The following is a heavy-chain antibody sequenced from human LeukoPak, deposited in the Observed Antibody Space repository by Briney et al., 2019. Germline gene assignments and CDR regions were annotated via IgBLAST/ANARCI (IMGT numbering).Heavy chain of an antibody. V-gene: IGHV3-30*02. CDR1: GSTFSNYA. CDR3: AKTGFQWGEYFYYMDV. CDR2: IRHDGSDI. Sequence: GGSLRLSCAASGSTFSNYAMHWVRQAPCKGLEWVAFIRHDGSDIYYADSVKGRFTISRDNSKNTLYFQMNSLIYEDTAVYYCAKTGFQWGEYFYYMDVWGKGTTVTVSS. J-gene: IGHJ6*03. D-gene: IGHD1-14*01.